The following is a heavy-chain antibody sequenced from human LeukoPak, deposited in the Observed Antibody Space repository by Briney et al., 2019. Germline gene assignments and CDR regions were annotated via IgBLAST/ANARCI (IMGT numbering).Heavy chain of an antibody. J-gene: IGHJ5*02. CDR3: ARDGIVVVPAAIPSSNWFDP. V-gene: IGHV3-30-3*01. CDR2: ISYDGSNK. CDR1: GFTFSSYA. Sequence: GRPLRLSCAASGFTFSSYAMHWVRQAPGKGLEWVAVISYDGSNKYYADSVKGRFTISRDNSKNTLYLQMNSLRAEDTAVYYCARDGIVVVPAAIPSSNWFDPWGQGTLVTVSS. D-gene: IGHD2-2*01.